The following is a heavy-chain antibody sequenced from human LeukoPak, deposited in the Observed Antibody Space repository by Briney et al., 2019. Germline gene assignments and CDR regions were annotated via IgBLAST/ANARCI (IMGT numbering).Heavy chain of an antibody. CDR3: AKGVPVVAALPYYYMDA. Sequence: PGGSLRLSCAASGFTFSSYGMHWVRQAPGKGLEWVAFIRYDGSNKYYADSVKGRFTISRDNPKNTLYLQMNSLRAEDTAVYYCAKGVPVVAALPYYYMDAWGKGTTVTVSS. CDR1: GFTFSSYG. D-gene: IGHD2-15*01. CDR2: IRYDGSNK. V-gene: IGHV3-30*02. J-gene: IGHJ6*03.